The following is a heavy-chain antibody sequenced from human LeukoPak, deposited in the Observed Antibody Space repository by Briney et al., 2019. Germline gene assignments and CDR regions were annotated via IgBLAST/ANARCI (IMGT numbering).Heavy chain of an antibody. CDR3: ARSHDEWSGGYYADY. CDR1: GFTFSSYR. J-gene: IGHJ4*02. D-gene: IGHD3-22*01. Sequence: GGSLRLSCAASGFTFSSYRMHWVRQAPGKGLVWVSRINSDGSSTSYADSMRGRFTISRDNAKNTLYLQMNSLTADDTAVYYCARSHDEWSGGYYADYWGQGTLVTVSS. CDR2: INSDGSST. V-gene: IGHV3-74*01.